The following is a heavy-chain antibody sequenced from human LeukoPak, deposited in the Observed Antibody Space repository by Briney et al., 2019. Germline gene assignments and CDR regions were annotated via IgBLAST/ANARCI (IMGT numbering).Heavy chain of an antibody. CDR1: GGSISSSSYY. Sequence: SETLSLTCTVSGGSISSSSYYWGWIRQPPGKGLEWIGSIYYSGSTYYNPSLKSRVTISVDTSKNQFSLKLSSVTAADTAVYYCARDRYYYDSSGYGDAFDIWGQGTMVTVSS. J-gene: IGHJ3*02. D-gene: IGHD3-22*01. V-gene: IGHV4-39*07. CDR2: IYYSGST. CDR3: ARDRYYYDSSGYGDAFDI.